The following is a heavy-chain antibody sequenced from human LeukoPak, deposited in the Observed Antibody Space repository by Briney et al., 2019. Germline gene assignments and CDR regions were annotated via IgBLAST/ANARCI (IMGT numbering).Heavy chain of an antibody. CDR3: AKDHPPAVAGHRDIDY. CDR2: ISGSGGST. V-gene: IGHV3-23*01. J-gene: IGHJ4*02. Sequence: GGSLRLSCAASGFTFSSYAMSWVRQAPGKGLEWVSAISGSGGSTYYADSVKGRFTISRDNSKNTLYLQMNSLGAEDTAVYYCAKDHPPAVAGHRDIDYWGQGTLVTVSS. D-gene: IGHD6-19*01. CDR1: GFTFSSYA.